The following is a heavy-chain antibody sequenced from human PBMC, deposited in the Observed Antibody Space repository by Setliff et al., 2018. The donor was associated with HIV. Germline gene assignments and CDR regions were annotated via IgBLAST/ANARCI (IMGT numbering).Heavy chain of an antibody. Sequence: GGSLRLSCAASGFTFSSCWVTWVRQGPGKGLEWVANIKQDGSEKYYMDSVKGRFTISRDNAKNSLYLQMNSLKTEDTAVYYCTRHVDSGTYMDVWGRGTTVTVSS. CDR1: GFTFSSCW. CDR2: IKQDGSEK. D-gene: IGHD5-18*01. J-gene: IGHJ6*03. V-gene: IGHV3-7*03. CDR3: TRHVDSGTYMDV.